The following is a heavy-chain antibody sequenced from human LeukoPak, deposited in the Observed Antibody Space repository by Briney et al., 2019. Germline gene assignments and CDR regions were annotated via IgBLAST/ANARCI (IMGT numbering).Heavy chain of an antibody. Sequence: SETLSLTCTVSGGSISSYYWSWIRQPPGKGLEWIASIYNSGSTKYNPSLRSRVAISVDTSKNQFSLKLTSVTAADTAVYYCARHGTTGTNLNWFDPWGQGTLVTVSS. J-gene: IGHJ5*02. V-gene: IGHV4-59*08. CDR3: ARHGTTGTNLNWFDP. CDR2: IYNSGST. D-gene: IGHD1-1*01. CDR1: GGSISSYY.